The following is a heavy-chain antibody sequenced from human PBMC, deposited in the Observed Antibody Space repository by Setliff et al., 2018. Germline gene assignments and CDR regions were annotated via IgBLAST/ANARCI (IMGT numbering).Heavy chain of an antibody. CDR1: GASLSSGTYY. CDR3: ARTGTYRYFDY. D-gene: IGHD1-1*01. CDR2: IYYRGDT. J-gene: IGHJ4*02. Sequence: SETLSLTCTVSGASLSSGTYYWGWIRQPPGKGLEWIGRIYYRGDTYYNASLKGRLTISVDTAQNQFSLRLTSVTAADTAVYYCARTGTYRYFDYWGQGARVTVSS. V-gene: IGHV4-39*01.